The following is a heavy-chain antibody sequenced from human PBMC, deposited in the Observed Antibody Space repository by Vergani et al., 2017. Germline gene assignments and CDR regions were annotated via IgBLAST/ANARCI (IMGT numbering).Heavy chain of an antibody. CDR2: IYYSGST. Sequence: QVQLQESGPGLVKPSQTLSLTCTVSGGPISSGDYYLSWIRHPPGKGLEWIGYIYYSGSTYYNPSLKSRVTISVDTSKNQFSLKLSSVTAADTAVYYCARERVYNWNDGGRFDYWGKGTLVTVSS. D-gene: IGHD1-1*01. J-gene: IGHJ4*02. CDR3: ARERVYNWNDGGRFDY. V-gene: IGHV4-30-4*08. CDR1: GGPISSGDYY.